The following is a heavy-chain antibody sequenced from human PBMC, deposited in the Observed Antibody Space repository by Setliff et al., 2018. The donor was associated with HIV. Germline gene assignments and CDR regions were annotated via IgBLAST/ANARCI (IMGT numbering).Heavy chain of an antibody. J-gene: IGHJ3*02. V-gene: IGHV1-18*01. Sequence: GASVKVSCKASGYTFTSYGISWVRQAPGQGLEWMGWISAYNGNTNYAQKLQGRVTMTTDTSTSTAYMELRGLRSDDTAVYYCARVGPVLRYFDWLFQSNAFDIWGQGTMVTVSS. D-gene: IGHD3-9*01. CDR3: ARVGPVLRYFDWLFQSNAFDI. CDR2: ISAYNGNT. CDR1: GYTFTSYG.